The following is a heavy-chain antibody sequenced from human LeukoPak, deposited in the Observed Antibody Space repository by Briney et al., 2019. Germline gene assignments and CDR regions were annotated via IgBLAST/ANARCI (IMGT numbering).Heavy chain of an antibody. D-gene: IGHD4-11*01. J-gene: IGHJ4*02. CDR2: ISSSSSTI. V-gene: IGHV3-48*01. CDR3: ASLTGATVTPTDY. Sequence: GGSLRLSCAASGFTFSSYSMNWVRQAPGKGLEWVSYISSSSSTIYYADSVKGRFTISRDNAKNSLYLQMNSLRAEDTAVYYCASLTGATVTPTDYWGQGTLVTVSS. CDR1: GFTFSSYS.